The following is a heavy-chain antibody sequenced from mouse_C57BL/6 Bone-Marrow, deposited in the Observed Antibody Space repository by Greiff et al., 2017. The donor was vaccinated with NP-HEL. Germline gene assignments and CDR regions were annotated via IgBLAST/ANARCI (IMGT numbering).Heavy chain of an antibody. J-gene: IGHJ2*01. V-gene: IGHV1-42*01. D-gene: IGHD1-1*01. CDR1: GYSFTGYY. CDR2: INPSTGGT. Sequence: EVQLQQSGPELVKPGASVKISCKASGYSFTGYYMNWVKQSPEKSLEWIGEINPSTGGTTYNQKFKAKATLTVDKSSSTAYMQLKSLTSEDSAVYYCARGEDYGSSFYYFDYWGQGTTLTVSS. CDR3: ARGEDYGSSFYYFDY.